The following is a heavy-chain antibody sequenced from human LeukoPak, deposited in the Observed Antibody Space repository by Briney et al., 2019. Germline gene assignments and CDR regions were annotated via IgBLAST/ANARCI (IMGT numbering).Heavy chain of an antibody. V-gene: IGHV4-59*01. Sequence: SETLSLTCTVSGGSISSYYWSWIRQPPGKGLEWIGYIYYSGSTNYNPPLKSRVTISVDTSKNQFSLKLSSVTAADTAVYYCARGLDYYDSSGYYHHYFDYWGQGTLVTVSS. J-gene: IGHJ4*02. CDR1: GGSISSYY. D-gene: IGHD3-22*01. CDR3: ARGLDYYDSSGYYHHYFDY. CDR2: IYYSGST.